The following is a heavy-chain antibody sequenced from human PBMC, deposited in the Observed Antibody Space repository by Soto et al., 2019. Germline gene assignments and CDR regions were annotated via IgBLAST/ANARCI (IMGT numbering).Heavy chain of an antibody. J-gene: IGHJ4*02. Sequence: GGSLGLSCAASGFTVSSNYMSWVRQAPGKGLEWISAVSGSGGSTYYADSVKGRFTISRDNSKDTLYLQMNNLRAEDTAVYYCAKPPDYNWNDYWGQGTLVTVSS. CDR1: GFTVSSNY. V-gene: IGHV3-23*01. CDR2: VSGSGGST. CDR3: AKPPDYNWNDY. D-gene: IGHD1-20*01.